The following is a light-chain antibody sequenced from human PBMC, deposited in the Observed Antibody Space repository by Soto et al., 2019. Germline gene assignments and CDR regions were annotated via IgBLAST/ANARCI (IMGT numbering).Light chain of an antibody. V-gene: IGKV3-11*01. CDR2: DTS. J-gene: IGKJ5*01. Sequence: EIVLTQSPATLSLSPGERATLSCRASQSVWSYLAWYQQKPCQAPRLLIYDTSNRATGIPARFSGSGSGTDFTLTISSLEPEDFAVYYCQQRYNWPPITFGQGTRLEIK. CDR1: QSVWSY. CDR3: QQRYNWPPIT.